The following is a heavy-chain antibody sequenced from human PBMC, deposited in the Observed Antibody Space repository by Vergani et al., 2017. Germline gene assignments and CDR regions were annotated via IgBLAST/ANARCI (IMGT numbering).Heavy chain of an antibody. CDR1: GFTLSNYD. Sequence: QVQLVESGGGVVQRGGSLRLSCATSGFTLSNYDMQWIRQGPGKGLEFVAFIQFDGSNQYYADSVKGLFTLSRDFFKNTLYLQMNSLGTDDTATYYCAKHFRGWGIDYWGQGTQVIVSS. CDR3: AKHFRGWGIDY. CDR2: IQFDGSNQ. D-gene: IGHD3-16*01. V-gene: IGHV3-30*02. J-gene: IGHJ4*02.